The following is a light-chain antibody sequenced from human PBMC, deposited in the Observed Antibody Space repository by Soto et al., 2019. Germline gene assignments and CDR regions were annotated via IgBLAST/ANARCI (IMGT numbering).Light chain of an antibody. V-gene: IGKV3D-20*02. J-gene: IGKJ4*01. CDR2: DAS. CDR1: QSVSGNY. Sequence: EVVMTQSPGTLSLSPGEAATLSCRASQSVSGNYLAWYQQKPGQSPRLLIYDASNRATGIPARFSGSGSGTDFTLTINYLEPEDVAVYYCQQRSYLFTFGGGTKVDIK. CDR3: QQRSYLFT.